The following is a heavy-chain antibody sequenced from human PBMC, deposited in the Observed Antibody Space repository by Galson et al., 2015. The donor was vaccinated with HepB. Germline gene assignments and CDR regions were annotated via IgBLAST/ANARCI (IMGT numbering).Heavy chain of an antibody. Sequence: SLRVYCADSGFTLSDYTLHWGGQAPGKGLEDVSAIRSDGGSRYYENSVTGRFTISRDNSKNTRSLELGSLRPEDMDVYYCARDFVYCSRTRCYSEAFDIWPQGTLFTVSS. J-gene: IGHJ3*02. CDR1: GFTLSDYT. V-gene: IGHV3-64*01. CDR2: IRSDGGSR. CDR3: ARDFVYCSRTRCYSEAFDI. D-gene: IGHD2-2*01.